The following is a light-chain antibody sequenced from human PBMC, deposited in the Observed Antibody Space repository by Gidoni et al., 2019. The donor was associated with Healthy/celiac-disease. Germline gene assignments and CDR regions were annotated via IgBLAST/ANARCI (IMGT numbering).Light chain of an antibody. Sequence: IVFTHSPATLPLSPGERATLSCRTSQSVSSYLAWYQQKPGQAPRLLIYDASTRATGIPARFSGSGSGTDFTLTISSLEPEDFAVYYCQQRSNWPPLTFXGXTKVEIK. CDR3: QQRSNWPPLT. CDR2: DAS. CDR1: QSVSSY. V-gene: IGKV3-11*01. J-gene: IGKJ4*01.